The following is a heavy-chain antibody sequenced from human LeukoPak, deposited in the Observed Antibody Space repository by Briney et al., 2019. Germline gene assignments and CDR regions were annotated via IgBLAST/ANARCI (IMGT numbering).Heavy chain of an antibody. J-gene: IGHJ4*02. V-gene: IGHV1-69*04. D-gene: IGHD5-24*01. CDR1: GYTFSSYA. CDR3: ASGRDGYNLLGVGLDH. Sequence: SVKVSCKASGYTFSSYAISWVRQAPGQGLEWMGRIIPILGIANYAQKFQGRVTITADKSTSTAYMELSSLRSEDTAVYYCASGRDGYNLLGVGLDHWGQGTLVTVSS. CDR2: IIPILGIA.